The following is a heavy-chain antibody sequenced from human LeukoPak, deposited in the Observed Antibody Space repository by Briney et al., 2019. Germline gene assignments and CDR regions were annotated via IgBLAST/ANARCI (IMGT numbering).Heavy chain of an antibody. CDR3: VRAGYTYGTLYF. J-gene: IGHJ4*02. CDR2: IKQDGGDK. V-gene: IGHV3-7*01. Sequence: GGSLRLSCAASGFTFRDYWMTWVRQAPGKGLEWVADIKQDGGDKNYADSVKGRFTISRDNAKNSLYLQMDSLRAEDTAVYYCVRAGYTYGTLYFWGQGTLVTVSS. D-gene: IGHD5-18*01. CDR1: GFTFRDYW.